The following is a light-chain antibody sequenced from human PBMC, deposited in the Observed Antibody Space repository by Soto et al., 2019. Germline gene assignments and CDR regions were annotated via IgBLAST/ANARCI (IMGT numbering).Light chain of an antibody. CDR3: SSYAGSNIVV. CDR2: EVS. J-gene: IGLJ2*01. CDR1: SSDVGGYNF. Sequence: QSVLTQPPSASGSPGQSVTISCTGTSSDVGGYNFVSWYQQHPGKAPKLMIYEVSERPSGVPDRFSGSKSGNTASLTVSGLQAEDEADYYCSSYAGSNIVVFGGATKLTVL. V-gene: IGLV2-8*01.